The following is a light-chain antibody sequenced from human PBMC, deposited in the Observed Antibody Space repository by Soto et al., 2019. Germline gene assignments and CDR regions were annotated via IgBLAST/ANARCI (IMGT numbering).Light chain of an antibody. J-gene: IGLJ1*01. CDR3: SSYTSSSTRV. CDR2: DIR. V-gene: IGLV2-14*03. CDR1: SSDVGGYKY. Sequence: QSALTQPASVSGSPGQSITISCTGTSSDVGGYKYVSWYQQHPGKAPKLMIYDIRNRPSGGSNRFSGSKSGNTASLTISGLQAEDEADYYCSSYTSSSTRVFGTGTKVTVL.